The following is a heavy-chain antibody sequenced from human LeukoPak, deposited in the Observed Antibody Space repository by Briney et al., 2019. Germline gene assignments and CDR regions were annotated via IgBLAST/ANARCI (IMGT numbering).Heavy chain of an antibody. CDR3: ARVSGERGYSSSWYFDL. V-gene: IGHV4-38-2*02. CDR2: IYHSGNT. D-gene: IGHD3-3*01. CDR1: GYSITNGYY. Sequence: SETLSLTCTVSGYSITNGYYWGWIRQPPGKGLEWIGSIYHSGNTYYNPSLKSRVTISVDTSKNQFSLKLSSVTAADTAVYYCARVSGERGYSSSWYFDLWGRGTLVTVSS. J-gene: IGHJ2*01.